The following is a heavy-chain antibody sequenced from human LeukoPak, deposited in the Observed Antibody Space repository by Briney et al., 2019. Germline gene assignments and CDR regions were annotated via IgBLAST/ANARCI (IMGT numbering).Heavy chain of an antibody. V-gene: IGHV3-7*01. CDR2: IKPDGSEK. CDR1: GFTFSSYW. Sequence: GGFLRLSCAASGFTFSSYWMSWVRQAPGKGLEWVANIKPDGSEKYYVDSVKGRFTISRDNTKNSLYLQMNSLRAEDTAVYYCARYGSGSSPLYWGQGTLVTVSS. CDR3: ARYGSGSSPLY. D-gene: IGHD3-10*01. J-gene: IGHJ4*02.